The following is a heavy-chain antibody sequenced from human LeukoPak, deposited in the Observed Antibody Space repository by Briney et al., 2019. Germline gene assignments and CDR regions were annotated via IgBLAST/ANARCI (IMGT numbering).Heavy chain of an antibody. D-gene: IGHD3-22*01. CDR1: GYTFTSYG. J-gene: IGHJ4*02. V-gene: IGHV7-4-1*02. Sequence: ASVKVSCKASGYTFTSYGISWVRQAPGQGLEWMGWINTNTGNPTYAQGFTGRFVFSLDTSVSTAYLQISSLKAEDTAVYYCARAVDYYDSSGYYYYFDYWGQGTLVTVSS. CDR2: INTNTGNP. CDR3: ARAVDYYDSSGYYYYFDY.